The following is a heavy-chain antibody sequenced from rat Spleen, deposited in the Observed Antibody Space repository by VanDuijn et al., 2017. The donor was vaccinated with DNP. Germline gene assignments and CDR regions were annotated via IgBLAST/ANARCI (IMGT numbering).Heavy chain of an antibody. CDR1: GFTFSSYW. CDR2: ISSSAGST. V-gene: IGHV5-19*01. D-gene: IGHD1-11*01. Sequence: EVQLVESGGGLVQPGRSMKLSCAASGFTFSSYWMFWIRQAPGKGLEWVASISSSAGSTSYRDSVKGRFTISRDNAKNTLYLQMDSLRSEDTATYYCTTDFERGYWGQGVMVTVSS. J-gene: IGHJ2*01. CDR3: TTDFERGY.